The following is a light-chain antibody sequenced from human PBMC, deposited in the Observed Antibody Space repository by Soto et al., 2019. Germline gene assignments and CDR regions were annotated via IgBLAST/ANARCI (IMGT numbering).Light chain of an antibody. V-gene: IGKV1-39*01. CDR1: QSVNRW. Sequence: DIQMTQSPSTLSASVGDRVTITCRASQSVNRWLAWYQQKPGKAPKLLIYAASSLQSGVPSRFSGSGSGTDFTLTICSLQPEDFATYYCQQSYSTFITFGQGTRLEIK. CDR2: AAS. J-gene: IGKJ5*01. CDR3: QQSYSTFIT.